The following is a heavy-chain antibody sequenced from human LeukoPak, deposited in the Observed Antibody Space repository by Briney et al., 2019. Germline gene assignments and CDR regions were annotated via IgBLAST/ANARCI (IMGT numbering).Heavy chain of an antibody. Sequence: SETLSLTCAVYGGSFSGYYWSWIRQPPGKGLEWIGEINHSGSTNYNPSLKSRVTISVDTSKNQFSLKLSSVTAADTAVYYCARGLDYYDSSGTRYYGMDVWGQGTTVTVSS. CDR2: INHSGST. D-gene: IGHD3-22*01. V-gene: IGHV4-34*01. J-gene: IGHJ6*02. CDR1: GGSFSGYY. CDR3: ARGLDYYDSSGTRYYGMDV.